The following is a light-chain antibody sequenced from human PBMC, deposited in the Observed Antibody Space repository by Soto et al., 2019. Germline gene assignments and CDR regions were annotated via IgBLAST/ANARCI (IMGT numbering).Light chain of an antibody. CDR1: QSVSSY. CDR3: QQRSNWPPVT. J-gene: IGKJ4*01. Sequence: EIVLTQSPATLSLSPGERATLSCRASQSVSSYLAWYQQKPGQAPRLLIYDASNRATGIPARFSGSGSGTDFPLTISSLEPEDFAVYYCQQRSNWPPVTFGGVTKLAIK. CDR2: DAS. V-gene: IGKV3-11*01.